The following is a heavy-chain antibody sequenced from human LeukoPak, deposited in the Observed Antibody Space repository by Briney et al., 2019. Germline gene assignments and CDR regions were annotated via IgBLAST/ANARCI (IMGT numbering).Heavy chain of an antibody. CDR3: ARGYSYGLNFGY. V-gene: IGHV4-59*02. CDR2: IYYSGST. CDR1: GDSVTTYY. J-gene: IGHJ4*02. D-gene: IGHD5-18*01. Sequence: SETLSLTCTVSGDSVTTYYWSWIRQPPGKGLEWIGYIYYSGSTNYNPSLKSRVTISVDTSKNQFSLKLSSVTAADTAVYYCARGYSYGLNFGYWGQGTLVTVSS.